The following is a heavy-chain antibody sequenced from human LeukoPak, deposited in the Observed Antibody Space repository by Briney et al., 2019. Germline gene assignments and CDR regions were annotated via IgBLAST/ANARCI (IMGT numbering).Heavy chain of an antibody. J-gene: IGHJ4*02. D-gene: IGHD6-6*01. V-gene: IGHV5-51*01. Sequence: GESLKISCKGSGYIFATYWIGWVRQMPGKGLEWMGIIYPVDSDTRYSPSFQGQVTISADKSITTAYLQWSSLKASDTAMYYCARQGGSSSSYFDYWGQGTLVTVSS. CDR2: IYPVDSDT. CDR3: ARQGGSSSSYFDY. CDR1: GYIFATYW.